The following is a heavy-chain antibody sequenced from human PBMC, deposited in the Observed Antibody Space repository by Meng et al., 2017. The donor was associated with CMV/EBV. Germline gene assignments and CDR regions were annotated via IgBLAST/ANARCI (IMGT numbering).Heavy chain of an antibody. V-gene: IGHV3-11*01. CDR2: ISSSGSTI. J-gene: IGHJ6*02. D-gene: IGHD2-15*01. CDR3: ARDPAYRCSGDCYYYYGMDV. Sequence: GESLKISCAASGFTFSDYYMSWIRQAPGKGLEWVSYISSSGSTIYYADSLKGRFTISRDNAKNTLYLQMNSLRAEDTAVYYCARDPAYRCSGDCYYYYGMDVWGQGTTVTVSS. CDR1: GFTFSDYY.